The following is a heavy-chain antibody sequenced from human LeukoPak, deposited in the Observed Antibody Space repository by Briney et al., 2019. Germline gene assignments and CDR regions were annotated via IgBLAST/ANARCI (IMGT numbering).Heavy chain of an antibody. V-gene: IGHV3-33*06. CDR1: GFTFSSYG. Sequence: GGSLRLSCAASGFTFSSYGMHWVRQAPSKGLEWVAVIWYDGSNKYYADSVKGRFTISRDNSKNTLYLQMNSLRAEDTAVYYCAKSPGPWPLKYYFCYRGQGNPVNVSS. CDR2: IWYDGSNK. D-gene: IGHD3-16*01. CDR3: AKSPGPWPLKYYFCY. J-gene: IGHJ4*01.